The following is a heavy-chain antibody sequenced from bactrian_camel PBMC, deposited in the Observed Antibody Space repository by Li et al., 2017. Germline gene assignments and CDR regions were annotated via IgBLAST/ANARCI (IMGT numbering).Heavy chain of an antibody. Sequence: HVQLVESGGGSVQAGGSLRLSCAASGFPFASYCLYWVRQAPGKGLEWVSSITNDGVSIYYDSLKGRFTISRDNAKNTVYLQMNSLKPEDTAMYYCAAGGGNGAFCYTGERSMDYWGQGTQVTVS. CDR2: ITNDGVSI. CDR1: GFPFASYC. J-gene: IGHJ4*01. CDR3: AAGGGNGAFCYTGERSMDY. D-gene: IGHD2*01. V-gene: IGHV3S1*01.